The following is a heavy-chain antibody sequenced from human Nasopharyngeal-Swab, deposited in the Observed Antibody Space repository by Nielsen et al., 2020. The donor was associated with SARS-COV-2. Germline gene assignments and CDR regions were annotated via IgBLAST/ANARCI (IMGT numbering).Heavy chain of an antibody. CDR3: TTDYYFDY. J-gene: IGHJ4*02. CDR1: GFIFSGSA. Sequence: GGSLRLSCAASGFIFSGSAMHWVRQASGKGLEWVGRIGDKDHNYATTYGAAVKGRFTISRDDSKNTAFQQMDSLKTEDTALYYCTTDYYFDYWGQGTLVTVSS. V-gene: IGHV3-73*01. CDR2: IGDKDHNYAT.